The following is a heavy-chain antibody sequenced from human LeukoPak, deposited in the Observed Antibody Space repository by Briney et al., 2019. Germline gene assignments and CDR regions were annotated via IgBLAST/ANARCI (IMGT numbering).Heavy chain of an antibody. V-gene: IGHV3-74*01. CDR2: INSDGSDT. CDR1: GFTFSSYW. J-gene: IGHJ3*02. Sequence: PGGSLRLSCAASGFTFSSYWMHWVRQAPGKGLVWVSRINSDGSDTTYADSVKGRFTISRDNAKNTLYLQMNSLRAEDTAVYYCASQSTPVLPFDIWGQGTMVTVSS. CDR3: ASQSTPVLPFDI.